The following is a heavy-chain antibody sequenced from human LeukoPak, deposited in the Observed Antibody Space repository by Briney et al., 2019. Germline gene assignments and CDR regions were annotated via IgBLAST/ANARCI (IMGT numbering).Heavy chain of an antibody. CDR1: GFTLSSYA. D-gene: IGHD4-17*01. CDR2: ISGSGGST. CDR3: AKETTLTSYCYYHYGMAV. Sequence: GGSLRLSRAASGFTLSSYAMSWVRQAPGEGREWVSSISGSGGSTYYADSVKGPLTISRANSKNTLYLQMNSLSAEDTAVYYCAKETTLTSYCYYHYGMAVWGPGTTVTVSS. V-gene: IGHV3-23*01. J-gene: IGHJ6*02.